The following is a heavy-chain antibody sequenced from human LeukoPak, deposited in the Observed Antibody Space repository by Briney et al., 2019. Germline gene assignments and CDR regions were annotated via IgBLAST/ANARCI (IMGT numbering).Heavy chain of an antibody. D-gene: IGHD3-22*01. J-gene: IGHJ4*02. CDR3: ARGLVDYELPKGYIDY. Sequence: SETLSLTCTVSGASITSKAYFWGWIRRPPGKGLEWVGTLSYDGSAYYNTSLRSRATISVDTSKSQFSLKVTSVTAADTAVYFCARGLVDYELPKGYIDYWGRGTLVTVSS. V-gene: IGHV4-39*07. CDR2: LSYDGSA. CDR1: GASITSKAYF.